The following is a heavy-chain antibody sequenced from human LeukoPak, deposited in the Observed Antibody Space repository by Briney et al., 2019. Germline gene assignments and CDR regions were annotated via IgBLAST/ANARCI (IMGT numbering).Heavy chain of an antibody. CDR1: GFTFADYA. CDR3: AKGRDKYQLLSKNWFDP. D-gene: IGHD2-2*01. J-gene: IGHJ5*02. CDR2: ISWNSGSI. V-gene: IGHV3-9*01. Sequence: PGGSLRLSCAASGFTFADYAMHWVRQAPGKGLEWVSGISWNSGSIGYADSVKGRFTISRDNAKNSLYLQMNSLGAEDTALYYCAKGRDKYQLLSKNWFDPWGQGTLVTVSS.